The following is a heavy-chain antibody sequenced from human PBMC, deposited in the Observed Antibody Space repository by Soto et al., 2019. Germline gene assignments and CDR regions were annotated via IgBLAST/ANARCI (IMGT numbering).Heavy chain of an antibody. CDR3: ARDLDDILTGPNFDP. CDR2: INAYNGNT. CDR1: GYTFISYG. D-gene: IGHD3-9*01. J-gene: IGHJ5*02. Sequence: ASVKVSCKASGYTFISYGIHWVRQAPGQRLEWMGWINAYNGNTKYSQKFQDRVTFTRDTSASTAYMELSSLTSGDAAAYYCARDLDDILTGPNFDPWGQGTLVTVSS. V-gene: IGHV1-3*01.